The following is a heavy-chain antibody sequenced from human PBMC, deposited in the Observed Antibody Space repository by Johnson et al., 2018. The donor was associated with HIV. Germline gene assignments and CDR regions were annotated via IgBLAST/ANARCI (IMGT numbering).Heavy chain of an antibody. J-gene: IGHJ3*02. Sequence: QVQLVESGGGVVQPGRSLRLSCAASGFTFSSYGMHWVRQAPGKGLEWVAVISYDGSNKYYADYVKGRFTISRDNSKNTLYLQMNSLRAEDTAVYYCARPLSSGLGFDAFDIWGQGTMVTVSS. V-gene: IGHV3-30*03. D-gene: IGHD3-22*01. CDR3: ARPLSSGLGFDAFDI. CDR1: GFTFSSYG. CDR2: ISYDGSNK.